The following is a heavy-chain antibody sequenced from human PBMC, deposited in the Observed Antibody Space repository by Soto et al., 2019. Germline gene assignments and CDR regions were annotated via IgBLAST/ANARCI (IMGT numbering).Heavy chain of an antibody. D-gene: IGHD2-15*01. V-gene: IGHV5-10-1*01. CDR3: ARLPEGYCSGGSCYNPKGAFDI. CDR1: GYSFTSYW. CDR2: IDPSDSYT. Sequence: GESLKISCKGSGYSFTSYWISWVRQMPGKGLEWMGRIDPSDSYTNYSPSFQGHVTISADKSISTAYLQWSSLKASDTAMYYCARLPEGYCSGGSCYNPKGAFDIWGQGTMVTVPS. J-gene: IGHJ3*02.